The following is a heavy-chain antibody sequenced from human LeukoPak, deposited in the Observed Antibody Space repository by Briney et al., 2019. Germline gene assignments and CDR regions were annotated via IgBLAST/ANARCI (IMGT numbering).Heavy chain of an antibody. CDR2: INHSGST. J-gene: IGHJ4*02. CDR1: GGSFSGYY. V-gene: IGHV4-34*01. D-gene: IGHD5-18*01. Sequence: PSETLSLTCAVYGGSFSGYYWSWIRQPPGKGLEWIGEINHSGSTNYNPSLKSRVTISVDTSKNQFSLKLSSVTAADTAVYYCAREEQVDTAMVETDYFDYWGQGTLVTVSS. CDR3: AREEQVDTAMVETDYFDY.